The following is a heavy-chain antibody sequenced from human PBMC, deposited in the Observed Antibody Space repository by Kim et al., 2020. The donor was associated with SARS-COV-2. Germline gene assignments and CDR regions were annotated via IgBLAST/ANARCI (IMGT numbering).Heavy chain of an antibody. CDR2: IYYSGST. Sequence: SETLSLTCTVSGGSISSGDYYWSLIRQPPGKGLEWIGYIYYSGSTYYNPSLKSRVTISVDTSKNQFSLKLSSVTAADTAVYYCARAVRDILTGYYSPNFDYWGQGTLVTVSS. D-gene: IGHD3-9*01. CDR3: ARAVRDILTGYYSPNFDY. V-gene: IGHV4-30-4*01. CDR1: GGSISSGDYY. J-gene: IGHJ4*02.